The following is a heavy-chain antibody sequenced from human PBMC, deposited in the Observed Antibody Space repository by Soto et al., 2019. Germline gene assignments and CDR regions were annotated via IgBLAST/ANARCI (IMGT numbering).Heavy chain of an antibody. J-gene: IGHJ4*02. Sequence: SETLSLTCAVYGGSFSGYYWSWIRQPQGKGLEWIGEINHSGSTNYNPSLKSRVTISVDTSKNQFSLKLRSLTAADTAVYYCARSREFDYWSQGTLVTVSS. CDR1: GGSFSGYY. V-gene: IGHV4-34*01. CDR3: ARSREFDY. CDR2: INHSGST.